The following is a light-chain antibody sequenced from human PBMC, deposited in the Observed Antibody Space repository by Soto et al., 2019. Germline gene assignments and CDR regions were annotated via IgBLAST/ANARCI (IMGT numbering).Light chain of an antibody. Sequence: ALTQSPGTLSSSPGERATVSCRASQAVSSNYLAWYQQKPGQAPRLLISGASGRATGVPDRFSGSGSGTDFTLTIDRLGSEDFAVYFCQQYGDLPWTFGQGTKVDIK. J-gene: IGKJ1*01. V-gene: IGKV3-20*01. CDR2: GAS. CDR1: QAVSSNY. CDR3: QQYGDLPWT.